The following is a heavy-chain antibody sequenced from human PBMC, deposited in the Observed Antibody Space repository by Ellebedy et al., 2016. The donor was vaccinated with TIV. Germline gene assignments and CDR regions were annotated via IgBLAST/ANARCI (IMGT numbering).Heavy chain of an antibody. V-gene: IGHV3-7*01. J-gene: IGHJ5*02. CDR2: IKQDGSEK. Sequence: GESLKISCAASGFTFSSYWMSWVRQAPGKGLEWVANIKQDGSEKYYVDSVKGRFTISRENAKNALFLQMDGLRVDDSAVYYCVGFGVFNLWGQGAPVTVSS. D-gene: IGHD3-3*01. CDR1: GFTFSSYW. CDR3: VGFGVFNL.